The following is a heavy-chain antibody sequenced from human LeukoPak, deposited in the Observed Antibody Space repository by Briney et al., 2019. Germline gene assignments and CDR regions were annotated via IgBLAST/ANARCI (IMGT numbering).Heavy chain of an antibody. Sequence: GASVKVSCTASGYTFTSYDINWVRQATGQGLEWMGWMNPNSGNTGYAQKFQGRVTMTRNTSISTAYMEMSSLRSEDTAVYYCARQDSGYYDYVWGSSGFGYWGQGTLVTVSS. V-gene: IGHV1-8*01. J-gene: IGHJ4*02. D-gene: IGHD3-16*01. CDR3: ARQDSGYYDYVWGSSGFGY. CDR1: GYTFTSYD. CDR2: MNPNSGNT.